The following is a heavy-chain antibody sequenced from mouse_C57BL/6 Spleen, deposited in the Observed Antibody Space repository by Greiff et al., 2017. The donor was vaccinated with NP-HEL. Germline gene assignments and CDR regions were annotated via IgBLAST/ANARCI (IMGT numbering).Heavy chain of an antibody. V-gene: IGHV1-15*01. CDR2: IDPETGGT. Sequence: VQLQQSGAELVRPGASVTLSCKASGYTFTDYEMHWVKQTPVHGLEWIGAIDPETGGTAYNQKFKGKAILTADKSSSTAYMELRSLTSEDSAVYYCTRRGANWDDYFDYWGQGTTLTVSS. D-gene: IGHD4-1*01. CDR1: GYTFTDYE. J-gene: IGHJ2*01. CDR3: TRRGANWDDYFDY.